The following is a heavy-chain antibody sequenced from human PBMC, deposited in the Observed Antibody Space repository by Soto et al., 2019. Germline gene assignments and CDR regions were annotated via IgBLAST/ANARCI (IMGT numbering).Heavy chain of an antibody. Sequence: GASVKVSCTESRGPLRTSAISWLRQAPGQGLEWMGAVIPICGSPKYAQKLQGRVTITAANPTSTIYMEMISVTSADTAVYYCARVGLGAGLYNAMDAWGQGTAVTVSS. CDR3: ARVGLGAGLYNAMDA. CDR2: VIPICGSP. J-gene: IGHJ6*02. D-gene: IGHD3-16*01. CDR1: RGPLRTSA. V-gene: IGHV1-69*06.